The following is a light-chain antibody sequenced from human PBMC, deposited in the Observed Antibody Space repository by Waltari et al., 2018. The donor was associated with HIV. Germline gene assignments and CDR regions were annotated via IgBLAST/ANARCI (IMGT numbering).Light chain of an antibody. CDR1: WSVFYNSYNRNY. V-gene: IGKV4-1*01. CDR2: WAS. Sequence: DIAMTQSPAPLLVSLAESAAINSTSSWSVFYNSYNRNYLAWYQHKPGQPPKLLVYWASTPAAGVPARFTGSGSGTHFSLSISSLQAEDVSVYYCHQYLYVPQTFGQGTKVEI. J-gene: IGKJ1*01. CDR3: HQYLYVPQT.